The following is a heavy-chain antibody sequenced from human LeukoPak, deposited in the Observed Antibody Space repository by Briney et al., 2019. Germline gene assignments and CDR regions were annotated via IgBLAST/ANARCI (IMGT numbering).Heavy chain of an antibody. CDR3: AQTYSSGWYVGND. Sequence: GGSLRLSCVASGLTFSRFYMSWVRQAPGKGLEWVAVISYDGSNKYYADSVKGRFTISRDNSKNTLYLQMNSLRAEDTAVYYCAQTYSSGWYVGNDWGQGTLVTVSS. CDR2: ISYDGSNK. D-gene: IGHD6-19*01. CDR1: GLTFSRFY. J-gene: IGHJ4*02. V-gene: IGHV3-30*18.